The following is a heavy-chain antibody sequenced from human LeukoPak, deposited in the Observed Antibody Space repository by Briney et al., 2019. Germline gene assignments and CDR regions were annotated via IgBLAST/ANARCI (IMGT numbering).Heavy chain of an antibody. D-gene: IGHD3-10*01. CDR2: ISAYNGNT. V-gene: IGHV1-18*01. J-gene: IGHJ4*02. Sequence: ASVKVSCKASGYTFTSYGISWVRQAPGQGLEWMGWISAYNGNTNYAQKLQGRVTMTTDTSTSTAYMELRSLRSDDTAVYYCARDPHKYYYGSGSYSGTHAFDYWGQGTLVTVSS. CDR1: GYTFTSYG. CDR3: ARDPHKYYYGSGSYSGTHAFDY.